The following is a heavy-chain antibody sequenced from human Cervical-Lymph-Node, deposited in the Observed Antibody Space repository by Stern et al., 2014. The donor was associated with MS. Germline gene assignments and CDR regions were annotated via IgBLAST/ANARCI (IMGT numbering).Heavy chain of an antibody. CDR1: GFTFTSSA. CDR2: IVVGSGNT. CDR3: AARANYYDSPGDWFDP. V-gene: IGHV1-58*01. Sequence: VQLVESGPEVKKPGTSVKVSCKASGFTFTSSAVQWVRQARGQRLEWIGWIVVGSGNTNYAQKFQERVTITRDMSTSTAYMELRSEDTAVYYCAARANYYDSPGDWFDPWGQGTLVTVSS. J-gene: IGHJ5*02. D-gene: IGHD3-22*01.